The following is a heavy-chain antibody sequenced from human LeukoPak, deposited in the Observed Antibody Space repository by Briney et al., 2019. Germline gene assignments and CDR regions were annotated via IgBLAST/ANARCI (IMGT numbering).Heavy chain of an antibody. V-gene: IGHV3-74*01. D-gene: IGHD3-3*01. CDR2: NNGDGSTT. Sequence: GGSLRLSCVASGFSLSGYWMYWVRQAPGKGLMYISRNNGDGSTTNYADVVKGRFTISRDNTKNSLYLQMNSLRAEDTAVFYCARDQYDTWSRRGNFDSWGQGTLVIVSS. CDR1: GFSLSGYW. CDR3: ARDQYDTWSRRGNFDS. J-gene: IGHJ4*02.